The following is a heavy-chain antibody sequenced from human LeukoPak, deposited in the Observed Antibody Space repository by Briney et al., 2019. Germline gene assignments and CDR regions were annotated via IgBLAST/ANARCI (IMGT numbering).Heavy chain of an antibody. J-gene: IGHJ6*02. D-gene: IGHD3-3*01. Sequence: PSETLSLTCTVSGGSISSYYWSWTRQPPGKGLEWIGYIYYSGSTNYNPSLKSRVTISVDTSKNQFSLKLSSVTAADTAVYYCARGNFWSGYYNYYYGMDVWGQGTTVTVSS. CDR3: ARGNFWSGYYNYYYGMDV. CDR2: IYYSGST. V-gene: IGHV4-59*01. CDR1: GGSISSYY.